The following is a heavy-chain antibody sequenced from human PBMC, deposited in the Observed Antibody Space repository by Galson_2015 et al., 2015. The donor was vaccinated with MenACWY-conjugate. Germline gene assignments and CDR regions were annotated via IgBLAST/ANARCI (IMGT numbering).Heavy chain of an antibody. J-gene: IGHJ3*02. CDR1: GFSLSTSGVG. Sequence: PALVKPTQTLTLTCTFSGFSLSTSGVGVGWIRQPPGKALEWLALIYWDDDKRYSPSLKSRLTITKDTSKNQVVLTMTNMDPVDTATYYCAHGGPLYGAHSSAFDIWGQGTMVTVSS. V-gene: IGHV2-5*02. D-gene: IGHD4-17*01. CDR3: AHGGPLYGAHSSAFDI. CDR2: IYWDDDK.